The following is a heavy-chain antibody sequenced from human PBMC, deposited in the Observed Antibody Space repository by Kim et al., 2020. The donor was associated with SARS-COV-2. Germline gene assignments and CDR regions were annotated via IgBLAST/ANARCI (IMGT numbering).Heavy chain of an antibody. V-gene: IGHV1-69*04. Sequence: SVKVSCKASGGTFSSYAISWVRQAPGQGLEWMGRIIPILGIANYAQKFQGRVTITADKSTSTAYMELSSLRSEDTAVYYCAREAPYGDYPFDYWGQGTLVTVSS. D-gene: IGHD4-17*01. CDR1: GGTFSSYA. CDR3: AREAPYGDYPFDY. CDR2: IIPILGIA. J-gene: IGHJ4*02.